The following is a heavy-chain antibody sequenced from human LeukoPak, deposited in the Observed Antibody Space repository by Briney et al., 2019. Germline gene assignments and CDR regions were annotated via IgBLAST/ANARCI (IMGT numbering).Heavy chain of an antibody. Sequence: SETLSLTCTVSGGSISSYYWSWIRQHPVKGLEWIGYIYYSGSTYYNPSLKSRVTISVDTSKNQFSLKLSSVTAADTAVYYCARTDYGNYYFDYWGQGTLVTVSS. CDR3: ARTDYGNYYFDY. CDR2: IYYSGST. J-gene: IGHJ4*02. V-gene: IGHV4-59*06. D-gene: IGHD4-17*01. CDR1: GGSISSYY.